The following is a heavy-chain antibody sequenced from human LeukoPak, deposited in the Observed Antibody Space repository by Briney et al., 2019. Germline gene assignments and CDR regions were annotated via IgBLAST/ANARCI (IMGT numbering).Heavy chain of an antibody. CDR2: IYYSGST. CDR3: ARVDRGYSYGYDY. V-gene: IGHV4-30-4*01. CDR1: GGSISSGDYY. Sequence: PSQTLSLTCTVSGGSISSGDYYWSWIRQPPGKGLEWIGYIYYSGSTYYNPSLKSRVTISVDTSKNQFSLKLSSVTAADTAVYYCARVDRGYSYGYDYWGQGTLVTVSS. J-gene: IGHJ4*02. D-gene: IGHD5-18*01.